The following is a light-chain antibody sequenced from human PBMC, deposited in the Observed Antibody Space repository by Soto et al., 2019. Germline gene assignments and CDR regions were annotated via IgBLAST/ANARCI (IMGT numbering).Light chain of an antibody. Sequence: EIVLTQSPGTLSLSPGERATLSCRASLSVGSSDLAWYQHEPGQAPRLLIYGASYRATGIPDRFSGSGSGTDFTLTISRLEPEDFAIYYCQQYGSSPTFGQGTKVEIK. CDR2: GAS. CDR1: LSVGSSD. V-gene: IGKV3-20*01. CDR3: QQYGSSPT. J-gene: IGKJ1*01.